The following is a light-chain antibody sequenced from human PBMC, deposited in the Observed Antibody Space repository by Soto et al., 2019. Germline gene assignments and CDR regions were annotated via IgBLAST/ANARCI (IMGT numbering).Light chain of an antibody. Sequence: DIQMTQSPSSVSASVGDRVTITCRASQDISDWLAWHQQKPGKAPKLLIYAATTLHSGVPSRFSGSGSGTDFTLTTSSLHPEDFATYYCQQGHTFPLTFGGGTKVEIK. CDR1: QDISDW. CDR2: AAT. J-gene: IGKJ4*01. V-gene: IGKV1-12*01. CDR3: QQGHTFPLT.